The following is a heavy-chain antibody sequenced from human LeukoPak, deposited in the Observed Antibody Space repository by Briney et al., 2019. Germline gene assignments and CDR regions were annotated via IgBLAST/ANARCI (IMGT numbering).Heavy chain of an antibody. D-gene: IGHD6-19*01. V-gene: IGHV3-21*01. J-gene: IGHJ4*02. CDR1: GFTFSSYS. Sequence: PGGSLRLSCAASGFTFSSYSMNWVRQAPGKGLEWVSSISSSSSFIYYADSVKGRFTISRDNAKNSLYLQMNSLRAEDTAVYYCARTLYSSGWYGSTGYWGQGTLVTVSS. CDR2: ISSSSSFI. CDR3: ARTLYSSGWYGSTGY.